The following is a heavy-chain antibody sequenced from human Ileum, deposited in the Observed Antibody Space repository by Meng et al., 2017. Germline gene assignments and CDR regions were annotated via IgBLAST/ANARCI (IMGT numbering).Heavy chain of an antibody. V-gene: IGHV3-30*15. CDR2: ISPDGNNK. CDR1: GLSLSIYA. D-gene: IGHD4-23*01. Sequence: GESLKTSCAASGLSLSIYAMHWVRQAPGKGLEWVAVISPDGNNKYYADSVRGRFTISRDNSEKTVYLQMSSLRAEDTAVYYCARDYKGYGGNSGGFDYWGQGTLVTVSS. J-gene: IGHJ4*02. CDR3: ARDYKGYGGNSGGFDY.